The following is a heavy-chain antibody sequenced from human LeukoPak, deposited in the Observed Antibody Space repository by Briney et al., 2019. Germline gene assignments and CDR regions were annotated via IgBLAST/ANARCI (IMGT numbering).Heavy chain of an antibody. CDR3: AKDLPDYGDYIEGY. J-gene: IGHJ1*01. Sequence: GGSLRLSCAASGFTFSSYGIHWVRQAPGKGLEWVSTISGSGGSTNYADSVKGRFTFSRDNSKNTLYLQMNSLRAEDTAVYYCAKDLPDYGDYIEGYWGQGTLVTVSS. V-gene: IGHV3-23*01. CDR1: GFTFSSYG. D-gene: IGHD4-17*01. CDR2: ISGSGGST.